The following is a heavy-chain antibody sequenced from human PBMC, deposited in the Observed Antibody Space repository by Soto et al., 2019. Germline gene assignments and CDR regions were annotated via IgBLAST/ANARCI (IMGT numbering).Heavy chain of an antibody. CDR2: IHYSGSI. V-gene: IGHV4-34*01. Sequence: SETLSLTCAVYGGSFSGYYWTWIRQPPGKGLEWIGEIHYSGSITYNPSLKSRVTISVDTSKNQFSLNLSFVTAADTAVYYCARGQDEAKVGYWGQGTLVTVS. J-gene: IGHJ4*02. D-gene: IGHD2-15*01. CDR3: ARGQDEAKVGY. CDR1: GGSFSGYY.